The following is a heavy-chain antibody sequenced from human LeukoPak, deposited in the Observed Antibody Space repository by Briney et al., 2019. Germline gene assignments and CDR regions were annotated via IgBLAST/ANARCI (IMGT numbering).Heavy chain of an antibody. CDR2: ISSSSSTI. CDR3: ARPIAAAGRDY. J-gene: IGHJ4*02. CDR1: GFTFSSYS. D-gene: IGHD6-13*01. Sequence: PGGSLRLSCAASGFTFSSYSMNWVRQAPGKGLEWVSYISSSSSTIYYADAVKGRYTISRDNAKNSLYLQMNSLRAEDTAVYYCARPIAAAGRDYWGQGTLVTVSS. V-gene: IGHV3-48*04.